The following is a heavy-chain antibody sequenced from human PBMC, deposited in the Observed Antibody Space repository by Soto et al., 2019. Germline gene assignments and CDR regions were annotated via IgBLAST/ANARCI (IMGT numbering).Heavy chain of an antibody. V-gene: IGHV4-30-4*01. CDR1: GGSISSGDYY. CDR2: IYYSGST. D-gene: IGHD3-3*01. Sequence: QVQLQESGPGLVKPSQTLSLTCTVSGGSISSGDYYWSWIRQPPGKGLEWIGYIYYSGSTYYNPSLKSRVTISVDTSKNQFSLKLSSVTAADTAVYYCARDVGGSPASRVNVLRFLEWLPEQRGMDVWGQGTTVTVSS. J-gene: IGHJ6*02. CDR3: ARDVGGSPASRVNVLRFLEWLPEQRGMDV.